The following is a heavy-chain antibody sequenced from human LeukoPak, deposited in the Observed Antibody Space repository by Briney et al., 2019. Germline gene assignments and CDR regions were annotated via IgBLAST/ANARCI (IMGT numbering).Heavy chain of an antibody. D-gene: IGHD6-6*01. J-gene: IGHJ4*02. CDR1: GGSISGYY. Sequence: SETLSLTCTVSGGSISGYYWSWIRQPPGKGLEWIGEINHSGSTNYNPSLKSRVTISVDTSKNQFSLKLSSVTAADTAVYYCARVRIAALPSVNYFDYWGQGTRVTVSS. CDR3: ARVRIAALPSVNYFDY. V-gene: IGHV4-34*01. CDR2: INHSGST.